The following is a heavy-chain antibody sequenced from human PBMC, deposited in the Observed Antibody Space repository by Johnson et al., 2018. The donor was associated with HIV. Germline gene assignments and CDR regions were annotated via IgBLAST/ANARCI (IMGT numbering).Heavy chain of an antibody. V-gene: IGHV3-30*18. J-gene: IGHJ3*02. CDR3: AKASDGTWQHAFDI. D-gene: IGHD2-21*02. Sequence: QVQLVESGGGVVQPGRSLRLSCAASGFTFTNYGMHWVRQAPGKGLEWVAVISHDGSNKYYADSVKGRFTISRDNSKNTLYLQMNSLRAEDTAVYYCAKASDGTWQHAFDIWGQGTMVTVSS. CDR2: ISHDGSNK. CDR1: GFTFTNYG.